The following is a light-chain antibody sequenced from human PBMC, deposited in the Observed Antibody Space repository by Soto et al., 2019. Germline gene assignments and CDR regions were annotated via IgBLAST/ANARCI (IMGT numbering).Light chain of an antibody. CDR1: HSVSSSY. Sequence: IVLTQSPGTLSLSPGERATLSCRASHSVSSSYLAWYQQKPGQAPRLLIYGASSRATGIPDRFSGSGSGTDFTLTISRLEPVDFAVYYCQQYGSSPPITFGQGTRLEIK. CDR2: GAS. CDR3: QQYGSSPPIT. J-gene: IGKJ5*01. V-gene: IGKV3-20*01.